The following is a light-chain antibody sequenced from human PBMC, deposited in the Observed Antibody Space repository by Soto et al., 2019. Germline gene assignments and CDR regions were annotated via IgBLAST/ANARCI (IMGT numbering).Light chain of an antibody. J-gene: IGKJ2*02. V-gene: IGKV3-20*01. Sequence: EIVLTQSPGTLSLSPGESATLSCRASQSVSSSQVAWYQHKPGQAPRLLIYGASSRATGIPDRFSGVGSETDFTLTFSRLEPEDFAVYYCQQYDTSPRTFGQGTKLEIK. CDR3: QQYDTSPRT. CDR1: QSVSSSQ. CDR2: GAS.